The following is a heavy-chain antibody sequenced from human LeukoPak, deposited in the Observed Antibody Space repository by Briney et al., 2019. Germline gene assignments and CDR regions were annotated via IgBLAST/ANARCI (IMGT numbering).Heavy chain of an antibody. CDR1: GYTFTSYG. Sequence: GASVKVSCKASGYTFTSYGISWVRQAPGQGLEWMGWISAYNGNTNYAQKLQGRVTITTDTSTSTAYMELRSLRSDDTAVYYCARGINYYGSGSRYYFDYWGQGTLVTVSS. J-gene: IGHJ4*02. D-gene: IGHD3-10*01. CDR2: ISAYNGNT. V-gene: IGHV1-18*01. CDR3: ARGINYYGSGSRYYFDY.